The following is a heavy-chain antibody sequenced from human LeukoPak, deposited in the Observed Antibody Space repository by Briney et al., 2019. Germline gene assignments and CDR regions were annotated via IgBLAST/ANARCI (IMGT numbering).Heavy chain of an antibody. V-gene: IGHV1-69*05. Sequence: GASVKVSCKASGGTFSSYAISWVRQAPGQGLEWMGGIIPIFGTANYAQKFQGRVTITTDESTSTAYMELSSLRSEDTAVYYCARGQCCPGYYYYYMDVWGKGTTVTVSS. D-gene: IGHD2-15*01. CDR1: GGTFSSYA. J-gene: IGHJ6*03. CDR3: ARGQCCPGYYYYYMDV. CDR2: IIPIFGTA.